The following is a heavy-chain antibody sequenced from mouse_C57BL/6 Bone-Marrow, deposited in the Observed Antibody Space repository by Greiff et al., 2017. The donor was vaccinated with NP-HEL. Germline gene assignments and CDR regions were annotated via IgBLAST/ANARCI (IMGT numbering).Heavy chain of an antibody. J-gene: IGHJ2*01. CDR2: IYPRSGNT. CDR3: AREDDYYGSEFDY. Sequence: VQLQQSGAELARPGASVKLSCKASGYTFTSYGISWVKQRTGQGLEWIGEIYPRSGNTYYNEKFKGKATLTADKSSSTAYMELRSLTSEDSAVYFCAREDDYYGSEFDYWGQGTTLTVSS. D-gene: IGHD1-1*01. CDR1: GYTFTSYG. V-gene: IGHV1-81*01.